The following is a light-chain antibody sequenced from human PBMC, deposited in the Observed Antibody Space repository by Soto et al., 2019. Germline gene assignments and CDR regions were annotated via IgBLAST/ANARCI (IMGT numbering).Light chain of an antibody. Sequence: EIVMTESPATLSVSPGERATLSCGASQSVSSNLAWYQQKPGQAPRLLIYGASTRATGIPARFSGSGSGTEFTLTISSLQSEDFAVYYCQQYNNWPLTFGPGTKVHIK. J-gene: IGKJ3*01. CDR3: QQYNNWPLT. V-gene: IGKV3-15*01. CDR2: GAS. CDR1: QSVSSN.